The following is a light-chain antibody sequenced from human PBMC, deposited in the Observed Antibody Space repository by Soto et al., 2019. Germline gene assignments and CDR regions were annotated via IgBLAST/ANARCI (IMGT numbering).Light chain of an antibody. CDR1: QSVSSY. J-gene: IGKJ4*01. CDR2: DAS. Sequence: EIVLTQSPATLSLSPGERATLSCRASQSVSSYLAWYQQKPGQAPRLLIYDASNRATGIPDRFSGRGSGTDFTLTISSLEPEDFAIYYCQQRSNWPPVTFGGGTKVEIK. CDR3: QQRSNWPPVT. V-gene: IGKV3-11*01.